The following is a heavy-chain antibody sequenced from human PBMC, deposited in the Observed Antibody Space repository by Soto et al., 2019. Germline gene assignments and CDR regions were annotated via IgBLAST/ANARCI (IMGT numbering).Heavy chain of an antibody. CDR2: VSGSGGST. D-gene: IGHD6-19*01. CDR3: AKIVSSDRLYYLDY. V-gene: IGHV3-23*01. J-gene: IGHJ4*02. CDR1: GFTFSSYG. Sequence: GGSLRLSCAASGFTFSSYGMSWVRQAPGKGLEWVSGVSGSGGSTYYADSVKGRFTISRDDSKNTLYLQMNSLRVEDTAVYYCAKIVSSDRLYYLDYWGQGTLVTVSS.